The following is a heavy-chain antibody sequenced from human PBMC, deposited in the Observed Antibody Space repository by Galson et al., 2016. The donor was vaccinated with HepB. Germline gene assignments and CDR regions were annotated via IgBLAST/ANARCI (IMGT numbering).Heavy chain of an antibody. CDR2: TYYRSKWYN. V-gene: IGHV6-1*01. CDR3: AREGVDYGDYVSRGMDV. D-gene: IGHD4-17*01. Sequence: CAISGDSVSSNSAAWSWIRQSPSRGLEWLGRTYYRSKWYNDYAVSVKSRITINPDTSKNQFSLQLNSVTPGDTAVYYCAREGVDYGDYVSRGMDVWGQGTTVTVSS. CDR1: GDSVSSNSAA. J-gene: IGHJ6*02.